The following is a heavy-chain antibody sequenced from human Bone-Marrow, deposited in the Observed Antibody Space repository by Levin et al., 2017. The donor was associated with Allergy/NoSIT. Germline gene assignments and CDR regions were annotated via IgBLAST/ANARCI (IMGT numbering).Heavy chain of an antibody. D-gene: IGHD2-2*01. CDR2: IKSKTDGGTT. J-gene: IGHJ4*02. V-gene: IGHV3-15*01. CDR1: GFTFSNAW. CDR3: TTDASVVVPAAPYY. Sequence: GGSLRLSCAASGFTFSNAWMSWVRQAPGKGLEWVGRIKSKTDGGTTDYAAPVKGRFTISRDDSKNTLYLQMNSLKTEDTAVYYCTTDASVVVPAAPYYWGQGTLVTVSS.